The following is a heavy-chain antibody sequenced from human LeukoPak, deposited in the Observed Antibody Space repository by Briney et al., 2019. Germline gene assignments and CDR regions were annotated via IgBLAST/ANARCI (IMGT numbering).Heavy chain of an antibody. CDR2: IYPGDPDT. Sequence: GESLKISCKGSGYSFTSYWIGWVRQMPGKGLEWMGIIYPGDPDTRYSPSFQGQVTISADKSISTAYLQWSSLKASDTAMYYCARRAAGPLGYYYYYMDVWGKGTTVTVSS. J-gene: IGHJ6*03. CDR1: GYSFTSYW. V-gene: IGHV5-51*01. D-gene: IGHD6-13*01. CDR3: ARRAAGPLGYYYYYMDV.